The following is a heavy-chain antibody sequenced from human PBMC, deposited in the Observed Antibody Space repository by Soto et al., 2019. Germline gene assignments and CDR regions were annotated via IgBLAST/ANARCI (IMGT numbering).Heavy chain of an antibody. V-gene: IGHV3-7*03. D-gene: IGHD3-16*01. Sequence: GGSLRLSCAASAFTLSGYWMSWVRQAPGKGLEWVAHIKGGGSEKYYGDSVKGRFTIFRDNAKNPLYLQMNSLRAEDTAVYYCARVLFEAARRGEYAFDIWGQGTMVTVSS. CDR1: AFTLSGYW. J-gene: IGHJ3*02. CDR2: IKGGGSEK. CDR3: ARVLFEAARRGEYAFDI.